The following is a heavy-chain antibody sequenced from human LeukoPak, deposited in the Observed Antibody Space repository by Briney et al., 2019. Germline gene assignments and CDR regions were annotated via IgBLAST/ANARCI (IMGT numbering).Heavy chain of an antibody. CDR2: ITTDGYR. CDR3: ARETRAVAVTDY. Sequence: GGSLRLSCAASGFTFSSYSMNWVRQAPGKGLEWVSSITTDGYRYYSDSLKGRFAISRDNAKNSLYLQMNSLRAEDTAVYYCARETRAVAVTDYWGQGTLVTVSS. D-gene: IGHD6-19*01. CDR1: GFTFSSYS. V-gene: IGHV3-21*01. J-gene: IGHJ4*02.